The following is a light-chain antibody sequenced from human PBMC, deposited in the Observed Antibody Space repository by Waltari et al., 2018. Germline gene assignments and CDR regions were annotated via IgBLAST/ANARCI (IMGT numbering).Light chain of an antibody. CDR1: ALPNQY. CDR3: QSAESSGGLEV. Sequence: VSPGQTARITCSGDALPNQYAYWYQQKPGQAPLLIIYKDTARPSGIPERFSGSSPGTTVTLTISGVQAEDEADYYCQSAESSGGLEVFGRGTKLTVL. CDR2: KDT. J-gene: IGLJ3*02. V-gene: IGLV3-25*03.